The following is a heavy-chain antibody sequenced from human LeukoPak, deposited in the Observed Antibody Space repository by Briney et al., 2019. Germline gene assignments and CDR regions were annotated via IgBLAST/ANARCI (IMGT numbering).Heavy chain of an antibody. CDR1: GYTFTSYY. CDR2: IIPIFGTA. J-gene: IGHJ3*02. CDR3: ARVSQQLVVFDAFDI. D-gene: IGHD6-13*01. Sequence: SVKVSCKASGYTFTSYYMHWVRQAPGQGLEWMGGIIPIFGTANYAQKFQGRVTITADESTSTAYMELSSLRSEDTAVYYCARVSQQLVVFDAFDIWGQGTMVTVSS. V-gene: IGHV1-69*13.